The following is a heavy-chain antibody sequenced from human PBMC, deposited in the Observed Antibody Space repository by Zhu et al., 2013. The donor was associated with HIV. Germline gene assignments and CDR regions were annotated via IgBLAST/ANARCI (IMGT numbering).Heavy chain of an antibody. V-gene: IGHV1-8*01. Sequence: QVQLVQSGAEVKNPGASVKVSCKTSGYTFTSHDINWVRQAPGQGLEWMGWMDPNSGKTGYAQKFQDRVTMTRDTSIGTAYMELSSLRSEDTAVYYCAREGVERLSAVIDVWGLGTWSPSRQ. CDR2: MDPNSGKT. CDR1: GYTFTSHD. CDR3: AREGVERLSAVIDV. J-gene: IGHJ5*02. D-gene: IGHD3-10*01.